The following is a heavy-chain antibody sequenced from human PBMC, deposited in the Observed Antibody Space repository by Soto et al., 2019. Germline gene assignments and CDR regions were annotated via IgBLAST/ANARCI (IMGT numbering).Heavy chain of an antibody. CDR2: TYHSRST. CDR3: TRRGFGALHGLVGA. Sequence: SETLSVSATGSGSAIIRGSGDCAWIRPPPGKGLGWIGETYHSRSTNSNPSLKSRVTISVDKSKTQFSLKLSSVTAADTAVYFCTRRGFGALHGLVGAWAQGTTVTVSS. D-gene: IGHD3-10*01. CDR1: GSAIIRGSGD. V-gene: IGHV4-39*07. J-gene: IGHJ6*02.